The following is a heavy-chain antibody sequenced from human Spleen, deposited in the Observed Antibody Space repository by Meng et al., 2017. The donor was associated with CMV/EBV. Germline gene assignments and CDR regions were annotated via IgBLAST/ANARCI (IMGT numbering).Heavy chain of an antibody. D-gene: IGHD6-25*01. CDR3: ARVRSSGWDADWFDP. Sequence: SAFTFSSTDMNWVRQAPGKGLEWVSSISSGGSYIYYADSVKGRFTISRDNAKNSLYLQMNSLRAEDTAIFYCARVRSSGWDADWFDPWGQGTLVTVSS. CDR2: ISSGGSYI. J-gene: IGHJ5*02. CDR1: AFTFSSTD. V-gene: IGHV3-21*01.